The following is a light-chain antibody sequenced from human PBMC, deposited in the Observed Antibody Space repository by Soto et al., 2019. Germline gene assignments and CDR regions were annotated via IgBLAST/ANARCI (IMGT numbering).Light chain of an antibody. CDR3: CSYTEGSSLL. CDR1: RNDIGTYNL. J-gene: IGLJ3*02. Sequence: QSALTQPASVSESPGQSISISCGGGRNDIGTYNLVSWYQQHPGKAPKLIIYEGNKRPSGVSNRFSGSRSGNTASLTISGLQAEDEADYYCCSYTEGSSLLFGGGNKLTVL. V-gene: IGLV2-23*01. CDR2: EGN.